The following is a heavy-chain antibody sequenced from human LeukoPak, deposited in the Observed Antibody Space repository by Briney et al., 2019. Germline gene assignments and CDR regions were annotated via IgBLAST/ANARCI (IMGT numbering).Heavy chain of an antibody. D-gene: IGHD3-9*01. CDR2: ITSNGGNT. V-gene: IGHV3-64*02. CDR3: ARGASAGIFFDY. CDR1: GFTFSNYA. Sequence: QPGGSLRLSCAASGFTFSNYAMHWVRQAPGKGLEYVSAITSNGGNTYYADSVQGRFTISRDNSKNTLYLQMGSLRAEDMAIYFCARGASAGIFFDYWGQGILVTVSS. J-gene: IGHJ4*02.